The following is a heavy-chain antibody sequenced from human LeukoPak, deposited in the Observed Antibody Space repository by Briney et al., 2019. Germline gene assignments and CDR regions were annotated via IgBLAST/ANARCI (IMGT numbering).Heavy chain of an antibody. CDR2: IWYDGSNK. Sequence: GGSLRLPCAASGFTFSSYGMHWVRQAPGKGLEWVAVIWYDGSNKYYADSVKGRFTISRDNSKNTLYLQMNSLRAEDTAVYYCARLGLTGPDYYYYYMDVWGKGTTVTVSS. CDR1: GFTFSSYG. D-gene: IGHD7-27*01. J-gene: IGHJ6*03. V-gene: IGHV3-33*01. CDR3: ARLGLTGPDYYYYYMDV.